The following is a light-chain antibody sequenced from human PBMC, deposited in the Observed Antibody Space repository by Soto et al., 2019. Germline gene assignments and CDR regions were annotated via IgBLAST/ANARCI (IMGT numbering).Light chain of an antibody. CDR3: QQYISYPYT. Sequence: DIQMTQFPSTLSASVGDRVTITCRASQTTNTWLAWYQQKPGTAPKLLIYDASSLEGGVPSRFSASGSGTEVTLTISSLQPDDLATYYCQQYISYPYTFGQGTKVDLK. CDR2: DAS. CDR1: QTTNTW. J-gene: IGKJ2*01. V-gene: IGKV1-5*01.